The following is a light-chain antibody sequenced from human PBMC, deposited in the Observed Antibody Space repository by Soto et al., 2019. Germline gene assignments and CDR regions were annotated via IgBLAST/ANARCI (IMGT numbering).Light chain of an antibody. CDR1: QRIGTN. Sequence: DIQMTQSPSSLSASIGDRVTLTCRASQRIGTNLNWYQQRPGKAPKLLIYAVSSLQSGVSSRFSGSGSGTDFTLSINSLQREDFATYYCQQTYSAPPLFGQGTRWIS. CDR3: QQTYSAPPL. J-gene: IGKJ1*01. V-gene: IGKV1-39*01. CDR2: AVS.